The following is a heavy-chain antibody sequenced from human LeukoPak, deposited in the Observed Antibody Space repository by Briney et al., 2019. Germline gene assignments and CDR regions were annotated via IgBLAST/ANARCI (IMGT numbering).Heavy chain of an antibody. J-gene: IGHJ3*02. CDR3: ARSIVVVPAAIGGAFDI. D-gene: IGHD2-2*02. Sequence: SETLSLTCTVSGGSISSYYWSWIRQPPGKGLGWIGYIYYSGSTNYNPSLKSRVTISVDTSKNQFSLKLSSVTAADTAVYYCARSIVVVPAAIGGAFDIWGQGTMVTVSS. CDR1: GGSISSYY. V-gene: IGHV4-59*01. CDR2: IYYSGST.